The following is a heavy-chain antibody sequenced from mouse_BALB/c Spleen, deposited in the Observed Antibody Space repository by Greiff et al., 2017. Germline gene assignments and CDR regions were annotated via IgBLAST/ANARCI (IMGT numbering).Heavy chain of an antibody. CDR2: ISYDGSN. J-gene: IGHJ1*01. Sequence: DVQLQESGPGLVKPSQSLSLTCSVTGYSITSGYYWNWIRQFPGNKLEWMGYISYDGSNNYNPSLKNRISITRDTSKNQFFLKLNSVTTEDTATYCCARANTYYRYDVEGRYFDVWGAGTTVTVSS. D-gene: IGHD2-14*01. CDR1: GYSITSGYY. V-gene: IGHV3-6*02. CDR3: ARANTYYRYDVEGRYFDV.